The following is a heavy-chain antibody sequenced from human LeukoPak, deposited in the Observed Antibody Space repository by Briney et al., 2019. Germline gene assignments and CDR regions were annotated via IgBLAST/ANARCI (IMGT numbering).Heavy chain of an antibody. CDR2: INWNRGST. J-gene: IGHJ4*02. CDR3: ARAVDNYYGSGSYAY. D-gene: IGHD3-10*01. CDR1: GFRFDDYG. V-gene: IGHV3-20*04. Sequence: PGGSLRLSCAASGFRFDDYGMNWVRQVPGKGLEWISGINWNRGSTGYGDSVKGRFTISRDNAENSLYLQMNSLRAEDTALYYCARAVDNYYGSGSYAYWGQGALVTVSS.